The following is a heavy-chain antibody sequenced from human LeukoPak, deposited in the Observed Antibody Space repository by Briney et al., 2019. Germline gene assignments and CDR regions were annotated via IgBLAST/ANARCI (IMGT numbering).Heavy chain of an antibody. Sequence: GGSLRLSCAASGFTFSSYSMNWVRQAPGKGLEWVSSISSISSYLYYADSVKGRFTISRDNAKNSLYLQMNSLGAEDTAVYYCARESKSHYGMDVWGQGTTVTVSS. CDR3: ARESKSHYGMDV. D-gene: IGHD4-11*01. J-gene: IGHJ6*02. CDR2: ISSISSYL. V-gene: IGHV3-21*01. CDR1: GFTFSSYS.